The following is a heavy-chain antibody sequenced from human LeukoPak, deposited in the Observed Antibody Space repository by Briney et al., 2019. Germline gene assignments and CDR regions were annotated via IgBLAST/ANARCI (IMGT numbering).Heavy chain of an antibody. Sequence: SETLSLTCTVSGGSISSSSYYWGWIRQPPGKGLEWFGRIYYSGSTYYNPSLKSRVTISVDTSKNQYSLKLSSVTAADTAVYYCARRETTVTTLGWFDSWGQGTLVTVSS. CDR1: GGSISSSSYY. D-gene: IGHD4-17*01. CDR3: ARRETTVTTLGWFDS. V-gene: IGHV4-39*01. CDR2: IYYSGST. J-gene: IGHJ5*01.